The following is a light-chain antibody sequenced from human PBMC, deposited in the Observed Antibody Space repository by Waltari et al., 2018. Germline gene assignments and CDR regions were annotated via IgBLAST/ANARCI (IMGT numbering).Light chain of an antibody. Sequence: QSVLTQPPSASGTPGQTVSISCSGSSSSIGSNPVSWYQVLPGAAPRLLIHPASQRPSGVPVRFSASRAGTSSSLAISGLQFEDAAEYYCAAWVDSLYGCFFGTGTRVTVL. CDR2: PAS. CDR3: AAWVDSLYGCF. J-gene: IGLJ1*01. V-gene: IGLV1-44*01. CDR1: SSSIGSNP.